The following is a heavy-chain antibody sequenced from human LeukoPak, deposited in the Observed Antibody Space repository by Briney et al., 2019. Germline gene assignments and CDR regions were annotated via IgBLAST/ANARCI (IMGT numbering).Heavy chain of an antibody. V-gene: IGHV1-8*01. J-gene: IGHJ4*02. CDR2: MNPNSGNT. CDR1: GYTFTSYD. CDR3: VRGLLGDYEVDY. Sequence: GASVKVSCKASGYTFTSYDINWVRQATGQGLEWMGWMNPNSGNTGYAQKFQGRVTMTRNTSISTAYMELSSLRSEDTAVYYCVRGLLGDYEVDYWGQGTLVTVSS. D-gene: IGHD4-17*01.